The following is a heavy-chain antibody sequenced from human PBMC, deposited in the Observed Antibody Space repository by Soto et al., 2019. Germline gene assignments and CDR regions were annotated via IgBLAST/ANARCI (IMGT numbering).Heavy chain of an antibody. CDR1: GYTFTSYA. J-gene: IGHJ6*02. Sequence: WASVKVSCKASGYTFTSYAMHWVRQAPGQRLEWMGWINAGNGNTKYSQKFQGRVTITRDTSASTAYMELSSLRSEDTAVYYCARDRYYDILTGYEYYYCYYGMDVWGQGTTVTVSS. CDR3: ARDRYYDILTGYEYYYCYYGMDV. CDR2: INAGNGNT. V-gene: IGHV1-3*01. D-gene: IGHD3-9*01.